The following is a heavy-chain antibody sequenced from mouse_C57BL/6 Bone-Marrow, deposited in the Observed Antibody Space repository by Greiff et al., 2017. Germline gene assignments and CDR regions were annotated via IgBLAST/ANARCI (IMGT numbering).Heavy chain of an antibody. J-gene: IGHJ4*01. CDR3: ARGVTTARDYAMDY. V-gene: IGHV1-63*01. Sequence: VQLQQSGAELVRPGTSVKMSCKASGYTFTNYWIGWAKQRPGHGLEWIGDIYPGGGYTNYNEKFKGKATLTADKSSSTAYMQFSSLTSEDSAIYYCARGVTTARDYAMDYWGQGTSVTVSS. D-gene: IGHD1-2*01. CDR2: IYPGGGYT. CDR1: GYTFTNYW.